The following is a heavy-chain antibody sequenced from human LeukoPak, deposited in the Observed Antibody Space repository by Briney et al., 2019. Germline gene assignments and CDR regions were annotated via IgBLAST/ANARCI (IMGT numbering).Heavy chain of an antibody. CDR3: ARDLVTVTKGFDI. CDR2: ISHIGRT. J-gene: IGHJ3*02. CDR1: GDSFSSHY. D-gene: IGHD4-17*01. Sequence: SETLSLTCAVSGDSFSSHYWTWIRQSPGTGLEWIGYISHIGRTNYNPSLKSRVTISIDTSKDQFSLKLRSVTAADTAVYYCARDLVTVTKGFDIWGQGTMVSVSS. V-gene: IGHV4-59*11.